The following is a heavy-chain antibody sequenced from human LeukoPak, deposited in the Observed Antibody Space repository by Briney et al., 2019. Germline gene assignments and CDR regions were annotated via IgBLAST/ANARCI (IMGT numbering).Heavy chain of an antibody. CDR3: ARDRRSSKENWFDP. CDR2: INWNGGST. D-gene: IGHD6-13*01. V-gene: IGHV3-20*04. CDR1: GFTLDDYG. Sequence: PGGSLRLSCAASGFTLDDYGMSWVRQAPGKGLEWVSGINWNGGSTGYADSVKGRFTISRDNAKNSLYLQMNSLRAEDTALYYCARDRRSSKENWFDPWGQGTLVTVSS. J-gene: IGHJ5*02.